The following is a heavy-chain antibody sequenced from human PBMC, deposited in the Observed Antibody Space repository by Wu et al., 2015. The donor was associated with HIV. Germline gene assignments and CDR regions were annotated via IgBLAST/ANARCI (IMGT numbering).Heavy chain of an antibody. CDR1: GGTFSNYA. CDR2: IIPMFGTP. CDR3: ARGSYCGRECYSYFDS. J-gene: IGHJ4*02. V-gene: IGHV1-69*05. Sequence: QVQLEQSGAEVKKPGSSVMLSCKSSGGTFSNYAINWVRQAPGQGLEWMGGIIPMFGTPNYAQKFQGRVTITSDEAANTAYMELSSLRSEDTAVYYCARGSYCGRECYSYFDSWGLGTLVTVTS. D-gene: IGHD2-21*01.